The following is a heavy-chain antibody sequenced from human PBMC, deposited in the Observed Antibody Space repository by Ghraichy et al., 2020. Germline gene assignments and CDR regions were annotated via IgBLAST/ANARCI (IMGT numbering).Heavy chain of an antibody. CDR2: ISSSSSYI. Sequence: GGSLRLSCAASGFTFSSYSMNWVRQAPGKGLEWVSSISSSSSYIYYADSVKGRFTISRDNAKNSLYLQMNSLRVEDTAVYYCARDTSFDSGVAGPVVSHWGQGILVTVS. D-gene: IGHD6-19*01. CDR1: GFTFSSYS. J-gene: IGHJ4*02. V-gene: IGHV3-21*01. CDR3: ARDTSFDSGVAGPVVSH.